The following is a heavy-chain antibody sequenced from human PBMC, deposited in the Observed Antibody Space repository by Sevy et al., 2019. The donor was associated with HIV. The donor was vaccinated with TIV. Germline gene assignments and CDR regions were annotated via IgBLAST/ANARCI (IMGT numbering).Heavy chain of an antibody. D-gene: IGHD6-19*01. CDR1: GFTFSSYW. J-gene: IGHJ3*02. CDR3: ARVVSGGWYDGGHAFDI. CDR2: IKQDGSEK. V-gene: IGHV3-7*03. Sequence: GGSLRLSCAASGFTFSSYWMSWVRQAPGKGLEWVATIKQDGSEKYYVDSVTGRLTISRDNARNSPYLQMNSLRAEDTAVYYCARVVSGGWYDGGHAFDIWGQGTMVTVSS.